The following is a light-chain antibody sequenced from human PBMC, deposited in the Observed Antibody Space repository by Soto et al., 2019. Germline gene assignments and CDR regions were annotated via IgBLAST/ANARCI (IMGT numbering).Light chain of an antibody. J-gene: IGKJ1*01. CDR1: QSVSSTD. CDR3: QHYGTSPKWT. V-gene: IGKV3-20*01. Sequence: EIVLTQPPGTLSLSPGERVTLSCRASQSVSSTDLTWYQQKPGQTPRLLIYGTSTRATGIPDRFSGSGSGTDFTLTISRLDPEDFAVYYCQHYGTSPKWTFGPGTKVDIK. CDR2: GTS.